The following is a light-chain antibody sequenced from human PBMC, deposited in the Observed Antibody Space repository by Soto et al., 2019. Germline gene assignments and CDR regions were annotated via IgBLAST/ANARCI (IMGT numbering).Light chain of an antibody. CDR3: NSYDRSMSLYV. J-gene: IGLJ1*01. CDR1: SCNVGGGYD. V-gene: IGLV1-40*01. Sequence: QSVLTQPPSVSGAPGQRVTISCTGSSCNVGGGYDVHWYQQLPGRAPKLLIYGNSNRPSGVPDRFSGSKSGTSASLPIPGPQAEDEADYSCNSYDRSMSLYVFGTGTKGTVL. CDR2: GNS.